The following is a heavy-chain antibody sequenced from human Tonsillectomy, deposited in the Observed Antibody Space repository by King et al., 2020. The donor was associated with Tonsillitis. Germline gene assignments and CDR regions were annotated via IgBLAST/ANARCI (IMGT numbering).Heavy chain of an antibody. J-gene: IGHJ6*02. D-gene: IGHD3-10*01. CDR2: TYYSGST. Sequence: MQLQESGPGLVKPSETLSLTCTVSGGSISSSSYYWGWIRQPPGKGLEWIGSTYYSGSTYYNPSLKSRVTISVDTSKNQFSLKLSSVTAADTAVYYCAREKDGSGSYGYYYYYGMDVWGQGTTVTVSS. CDR1: GGSISSSSYY. V-gene: IGHV4-39*02. CDR3: AREKDGSGSYGYYYYYGMDV.